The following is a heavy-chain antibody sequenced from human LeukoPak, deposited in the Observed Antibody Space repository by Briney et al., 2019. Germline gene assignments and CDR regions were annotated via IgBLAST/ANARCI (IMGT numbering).Heavy chain of an antibody. Sequence: GGSLRLSCAASGFTFSSYAMSWVRQAPGKGLEWVSAISGSGGSTYYADSVKGRFTISRDNSKNTLYLQMNSLGAEDTAVYYCAKDRMIFGVVITSFDYWGQGTLVTVSS. CDR3: AKDRMIFGVVITSFDY. J-gene: IGHJ4*02. V-gene: IGHV3-23*01. CDR2: ISGSGGST. CDR1: GFTFSSYA. D-gene: IGHD3-3*01.